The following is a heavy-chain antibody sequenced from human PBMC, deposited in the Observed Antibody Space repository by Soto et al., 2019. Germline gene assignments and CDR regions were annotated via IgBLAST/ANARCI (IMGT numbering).Heavy chain of an antibody. V-gene: IGHV1-46*01. CDR2: INPSGGST. CDR3: ARDLSVSNRHYYYYHGMDV. CDR1: GYTFTSYY. D-gene: IGHD4-4*01. J-gene: IGHJ6*02. Sequence: ASVKVSCKASGYTFTSYYMHWVRQAPGQGLEWMGIINPSGGSTSYAQKFQGRVTMTRDTSTSTVYMELSSLRSEDTAVYYCARDLSVSNRHYYYYHGMDVWGQGTTVTVSS.